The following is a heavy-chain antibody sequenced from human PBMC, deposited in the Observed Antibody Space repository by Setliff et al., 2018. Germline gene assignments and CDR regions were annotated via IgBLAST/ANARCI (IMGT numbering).Heavy chain of an antibody. J-gene: IGHJ4*02. CDR1: GGTFSDNA. V-gene: IGHV1-69*13. D-gene: IGHD6-13*01. Sequence: GASVKVSCKTSGGTFSDNAMSWVRQAPGQGPEWMGGIIATVGGVSYAQKFQGRVTITADESTTTVYMELSSLTSEDTAVYYCARVDWGYSSNWSIDDWGQGTLVTVSS. CDR3: ARVDWGYSSNWSIDD. CDR2: IIATVGGV.